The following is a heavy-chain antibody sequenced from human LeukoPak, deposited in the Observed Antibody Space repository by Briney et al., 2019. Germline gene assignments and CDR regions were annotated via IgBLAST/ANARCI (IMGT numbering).Heavy chain of an antibody. CDR1: GFTFSSYG. CDR3: AKDSTGDGYNGDWDY. D-gene: IGHD5-24*01. J-gene: IGHJ4*02. Sequence: GGSLRLSCAASGFTFSSYGMHWVRQAPGKGLEWVAVISYDGSNKYYADSVKGRFTISRDNSKNTLYLQMNSLRAEDTAVYYCAKDSTGDGYNGDWDYWGQGTLVTVSS. CDR2: ISYDGSNK. V-gene: IGHV3-30*18.